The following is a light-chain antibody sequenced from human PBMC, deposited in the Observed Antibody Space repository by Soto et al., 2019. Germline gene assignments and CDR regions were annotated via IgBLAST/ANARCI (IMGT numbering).Light chain of an antibody. CDR2: GAT. Sequence: DIQMTQSPSSVSASVGDRVTITCRASQDVSSWLAWYQQKPGKAPELLIYGATSLQSGVPSRFSGSGSGTDFTLTITSLQPEDFGTYYCQQANSFPLTFDGGTKVDIK. CDR1: QDVSSW. CDR3: QQANSFPLT. J-gene: IGKJ4*01. V-gene: IGKV1D-12*01.